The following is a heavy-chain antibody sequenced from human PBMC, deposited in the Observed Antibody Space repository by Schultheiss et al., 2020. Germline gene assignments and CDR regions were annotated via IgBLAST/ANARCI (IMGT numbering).Heavy chain of an antibody. D-gene: IGHD3-10*01. CDR1: GGSISSYY. CDR2: IYYSGST. V-gene: IGHV4-59*01. Sequence: SETLSLTCTVSGGSISSYYWSWIRQHPGKGLEWIGYIYYSGSTNYNPSLKSRVTISVDTSKNQFSLKLSSVTAADTAVYYCARVRAYGSGRYGMDVWGQGTTVTVS. J-gene: IGHJ6*02. CDR3: ARVRAYGSGRYGMDV.